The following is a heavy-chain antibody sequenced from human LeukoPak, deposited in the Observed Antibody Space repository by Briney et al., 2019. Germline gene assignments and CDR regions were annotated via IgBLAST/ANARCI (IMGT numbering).Heavy chain of an antibody. CDR3: ARNDYGDYTRIFDY. D-gene: IGHD4-17*01. J-gene: IGHJ4*02. CDR2: INHSGST. CDR1: GGSFSNYY. V-gene: IGHV4-34*01. Sequence: SETLSLTCGVYGGSFSNYYWSCIRQSPGKGLEWIGEINHSGSTNYNPSLKSRVTMSVDTSKNQFSLKLSSVTAADTAMYYCARNDYGDYTRIFDYWGQGTLVTVSS.